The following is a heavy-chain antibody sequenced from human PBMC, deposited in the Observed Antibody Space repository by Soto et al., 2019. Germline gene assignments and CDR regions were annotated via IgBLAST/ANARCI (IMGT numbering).Heavy chain of an antibody. J-gene: IGHJ4*02. CDR3: ARVEHYYDSSGYPSYYFDY. CDR1: GFTFSSYS. CDR2: ISSSSSYI. V-gene: IGHV3-21*01. Sequence: PGGSLRLSCAASGFTFSSYSMNWVRQAPGKGLEWVSSISSSSSYIYYADSVKGRFTISRDNAKNSLYLQMNSLRAEDTAVYYCARVEHYYDSSGYPSYYFDYWGQGTLVTVSS. D-gene: IGHD3-22*01.